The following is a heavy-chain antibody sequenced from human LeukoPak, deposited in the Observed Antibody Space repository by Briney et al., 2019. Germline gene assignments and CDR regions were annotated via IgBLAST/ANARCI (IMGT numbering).Heavy chain of an antibody. CDR3: ASGLDGVDTAMVWFDP. Sequence: LRASVKVSCKASGYTFTSYAMNWVRQAPGQGLEWMGWINTNTGNPTYAQGFTGRFVFSLDTSVSTAYLQISSLKAEDTAVYYCASGLDGVDTAMVWFDPWGQGTLVTVSS. V-gene: IGHV7-4-1*02. CDR2: INTNTGNP. D-gene: IGHD5-18*01. J-gene: IGHJ5*02. CDR1: GYTFTSYA.